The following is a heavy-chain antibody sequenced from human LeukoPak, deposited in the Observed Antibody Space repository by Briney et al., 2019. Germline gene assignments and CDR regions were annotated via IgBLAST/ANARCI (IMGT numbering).Heavy chain of an antibody. Sequence: SETLSLTCTVSDGSISGYCWSWIRQPAGKGLEWIGRICSGGTTNYNPSLKGRATMSVDTSKNQFSLKLSSVTAADTAVYHCARGPIVATTNWLDPWGQGTLAPSPQ. CDR2: ICSGGTT. J-gene: IGHJ5*02. CDR3: ARGPIVATTNWLDP. V-gene: IGHV4-4*07. CDR1: DGSISGYC. D-gene: IGHD5-12*01.